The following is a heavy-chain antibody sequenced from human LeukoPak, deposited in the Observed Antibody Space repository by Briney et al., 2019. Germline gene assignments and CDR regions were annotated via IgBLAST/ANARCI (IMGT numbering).Heavy chain of an antibody. J-gene: IGHJ4*02. D-gene: IGHD3/OR15-3a*01. V-gene: IGHV4-39*01. Sequence: SETLSLTCTVSGGSISSSAYHWGWIRQPPGKGLEWIGSIHIGGSTYYNPSLKSRVTISVDTSKNQFSLNLRSVTAADTAMYYCARASLILKGPQKLYYFDYWGQGTLVTVSS. CDR1: GGSISSSAYH. CDR2: IHIGGST. CDR3: ARASLILKGPQKLYYFDY.